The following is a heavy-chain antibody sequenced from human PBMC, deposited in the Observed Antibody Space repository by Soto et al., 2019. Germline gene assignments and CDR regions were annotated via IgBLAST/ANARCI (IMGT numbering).Heavy chain of an antibody. CDR1: GFTFTNYA. J-gene: IGHJ4*02. V-gene: IGHV3-23*01. Sequence: EVHLLESGGGLVQPGGSLILSCAASGFTFTNYAKTWVRQAPGKGLEWVSSISGSGDDTYYADSVKCRFTISRDTSRNTVYLQMNSLRVEDTAVYHCARSSGELSLIGVDYWGQGTLVTVSS. D-gene: IGHD3-16*02. CDR3: ARSSGELSLIGVDY. CDR2: ISGSGDDT.